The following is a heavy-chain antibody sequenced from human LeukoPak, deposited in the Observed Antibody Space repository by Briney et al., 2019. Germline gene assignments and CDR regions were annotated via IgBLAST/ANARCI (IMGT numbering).Heavy chain of an antibody. D-gene: IGHD3-10*01. CDR2: INHSVAT. V-gene: IGHV4-34*01. CDR3: ARRVRGVIISFYYYNGMDV. Sequence: SETLSLTCAVYGGSFSDYYWTWIRQSPGQGLEWIGEINHSVATDYNPSLKSRVTISVDTSKNQFSLKVRSVTAADTAVYYCARRVRGVIISFYYYNGMDVWGQGTTVTVSS. CDR1: GGSFSDYY. J-gene: IGHJ6*02.